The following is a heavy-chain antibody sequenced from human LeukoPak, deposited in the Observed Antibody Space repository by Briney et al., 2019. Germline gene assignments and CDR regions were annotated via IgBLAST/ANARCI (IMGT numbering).Heavy chain of an antibody. Sequence: GGSLRLSCAASGFTFDNYAMHWVRQVPEKGLEWVSLINWDGSSTFYADSVKGRFTISRDNSRNSLYLQMNGLRAEDTALYYCAKVGVDGTYDYWGQGTLVTVSS. V-gene: IGHV3-43D*03. CDR2: INWDGSST. CDR1: GFTFDNYA. J-gene: IGHJ4*02. D-gene: IGHD2-15*01. CDR3: AKVGVDGTYDY.